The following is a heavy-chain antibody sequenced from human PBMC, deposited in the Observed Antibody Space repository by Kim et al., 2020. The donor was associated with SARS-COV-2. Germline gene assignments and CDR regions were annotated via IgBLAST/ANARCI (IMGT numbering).Heavy chain of an antibody. J-gene: IGHJ6*02. CDR3: AGVINRDFVWRTRYYYYGMDV. V-gene: IGHV1-2*02. CDR1: GYTFTGYY. Sequence: ASVKVSCKASGYTFTGYYMHWVRQAPGQGLEWMGWINPNSGGTNYAQKFQGRVTMTRDTSISTAYMELSRLRSDDTAVYYCAGVINRDFVWRTRYYYYGMDVWGQGTTVTVSS. CDR2: INPNSGGT. D-gene: IGHD3-10*01.